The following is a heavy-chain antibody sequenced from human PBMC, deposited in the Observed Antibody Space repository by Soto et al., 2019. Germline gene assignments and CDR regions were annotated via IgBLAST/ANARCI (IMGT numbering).Heavy chain of an antibody. CDR1: GGTFSSHG. J-gene: IGHJ4*02. V-gene: IGHV1-69*06. CDR3: ATERSAQYFDY. Sequence: GASVKVSCKASGGTFSSHGIAWVRQVPGQGLEWVGGIMPTFGSATYAPRFQGRVTISADKSTSTAYMELRSLRSEDTAVYYCATERSAQYFDYWGQGXPVTVYS. CDR2: IMPTFGSA. D-gene: IGHD1-1*01.